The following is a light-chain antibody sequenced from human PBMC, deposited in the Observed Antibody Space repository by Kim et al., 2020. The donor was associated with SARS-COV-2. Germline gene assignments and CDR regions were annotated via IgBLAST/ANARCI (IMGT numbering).Light chain of an antibody. CDR3: QTHDSSVAGSV. J-gene: IGLJ2*01. CDR1: TANIGAPYD. V-gene: IGLV1-40*01. CDR2: GNN. Sequence: QSVTISCAGTTANIGAPYDVHWYQVLPGTAPKVVIYGNNHRPSGVPDRFSGSRSGTSASLAITELQAEDEAIYYCQTHDSSVAGSVFGGGTKLTVL.